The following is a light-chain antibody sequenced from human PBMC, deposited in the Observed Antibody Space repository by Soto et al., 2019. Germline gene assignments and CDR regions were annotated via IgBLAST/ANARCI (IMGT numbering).Light chain of an antibody. CDR3: SSYTTTKTLV. CDR1: SSDVGGYNY. CDR2: EVS. Sequence: QSALTQPASVSGSPGQSITISCTGSSSDVGGYNYVSWYQQHPDKAPKLMIYEVSNRPSGVSNRFSGSKSGNTASLTISGLQAEDEADYYCSSYTTTKTLVFGGGTKATVL. J-gene: IGLJ2*01. V-gene: IGLV2-14*01.